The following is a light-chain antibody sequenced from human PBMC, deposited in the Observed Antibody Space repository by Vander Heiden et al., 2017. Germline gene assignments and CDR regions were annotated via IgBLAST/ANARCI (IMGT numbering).Light chain of an antibody. CDR2: DAS. J-gene: IGKJ1*01. CDR1: QSISSY. CDR3: QQRSSWWT. V-gene: IGKV3-11*01. Sequence: EIVLTQSPATLSLSPGERATLSCRASQSISSYLAWYQHRPGQAPRLLIYDASNRANGIPARFSGSGSGTDFTLTISSLEPEDFAVYYCQQRSSWWTFGQGTKVEIK.